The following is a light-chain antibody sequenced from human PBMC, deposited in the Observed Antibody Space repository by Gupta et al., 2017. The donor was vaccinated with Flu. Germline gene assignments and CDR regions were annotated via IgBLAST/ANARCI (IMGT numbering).Light chain of an antibody. CDR3: QQYGSSPWT. CDR1: QSVNSDY. CDR2: DAS. J-gene: IGKJ1*01. Sequence: ERATLSCRASQSVNSDYLAWYQQKPGQAPSLLIYDASSRATGIPDRFSGSGSGTDFTLTISRLEPEDFAVYYCQQYGSSPWTFGQGTKVGIK. V-gene: IGKV3-20*01.